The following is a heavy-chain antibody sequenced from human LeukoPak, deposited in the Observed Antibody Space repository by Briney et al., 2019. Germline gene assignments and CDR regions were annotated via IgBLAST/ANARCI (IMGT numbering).Heavy chain of an antibody. CDR1: GGSISSYY. D-gene: IGHD6-13*01. CDR3: ARLWRAAAGTSIYYFDY. CDR2: IYTSGST. V-gene: IGHV4-4*07. Sequence: SETLSLTCTVSGGSISSYYWSWIRQPAGKGLEWIGRIYTSGSTNYNPSLKSRVTMSVGTSKNQFSLKLSSVTAADTAVYYCARLWRAAAGTSIYYFDYWGQGTLVTVSS. J-gene: IGHJ4*02.